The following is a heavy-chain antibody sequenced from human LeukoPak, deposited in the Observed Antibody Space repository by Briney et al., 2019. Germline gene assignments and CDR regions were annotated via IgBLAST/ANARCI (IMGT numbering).Heavy chain of an antibody. Sequence: GASVKVSCKVSGDSLTELSMHWVRQAPGQGLEWMGGFYAEQGEIIYAQEFQGRVTMTEDTSTNTAYMELSSLTSADTAVYYCATDSRYFDTNRYFDPWGQGTLITVSS. CDR1: GDSLTELS. V-gene: IGHV1-24*01. J-gene: IGHJ5*02. CDR2: FYAEQGEI. D-gene: IGHD3-22*01. CDR3: ATDSRYFDTNRYFDP.